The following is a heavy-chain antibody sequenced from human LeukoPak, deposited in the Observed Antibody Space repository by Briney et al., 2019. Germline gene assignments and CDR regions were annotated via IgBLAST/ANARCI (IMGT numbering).Heavy chain of an antibody. CDR3: AKGGILQSPEY. CDR1: GFTFSSYA. Sequence: GGSLRLSCAASGFTFSSYAMGWVRQAPGKGLEWVSAISGSGGSTCYADSVKGRFTISRDNSKNTLYLQMNSLRAEDTAVYYCAKGGILQSPEYWGQGTLVTVSS. V-gene: IGHV3-23*01. CDR2: ISGSGGST. D-gene: IGHD6-13*01. J-gene: IGHJ4*02.